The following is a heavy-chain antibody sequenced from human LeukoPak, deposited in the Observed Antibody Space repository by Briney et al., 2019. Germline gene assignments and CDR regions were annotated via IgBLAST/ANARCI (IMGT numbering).Heavy chain of an antibody. CDR1: GVSVSSRDSY. CDR2: IYYGGAT. J-gene: IGHJ4*02. Sequence: SGTLSLTCTVSGVSVSSRDSYWVWVRQPPGKGLEWVGSIYYGGATYSNPSLKSRLTISADTSKNQFSLKLTTVAAADTAVYYCARRGLVVVPVWGQGTLVTVSS. D-gene: IGHD2-21*01. V-gene: IGHV4-39*01. CDR3: ARRGLVVVPV.